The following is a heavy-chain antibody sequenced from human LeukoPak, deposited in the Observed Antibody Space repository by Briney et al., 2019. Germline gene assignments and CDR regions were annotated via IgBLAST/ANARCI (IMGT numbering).Heavy chain of an antibody. CDR3: ARGRSRTLFDY. J-gene: IGHJ4*02. V-gene: IGHV4-34*01. D-gene: IGHD1-1*01. CDR2: INHSGST. Sequence: PSETLSLTCAVYGGSFSGYYWSWIRQPPGKGLEWIGEINHSGSTNYNSSLKSRVTISVDTSKNQFSLKLSSVTAADTAVYYCARGRSRTLFDYWGQGTLVTVSS. CDR1: GGSFSGYY.